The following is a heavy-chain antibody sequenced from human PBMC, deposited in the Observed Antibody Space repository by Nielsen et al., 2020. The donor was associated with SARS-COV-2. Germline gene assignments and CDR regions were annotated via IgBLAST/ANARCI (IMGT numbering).Heavy chain of an antibody. CDR3: ARDQYSSSWDAAGGNWFDP. Sequence: SETLSLTCTVSGGSISSGGYYWSWIRQHPGKGLEWIGYIYYSGSTYYNPSLKSRVTISVDTSKNQFSLKLSSVTAADTAVYYCARDQYSSSWDAAGGNWFDPWGQGTLVTVSS. J-gene: IGHJ5*02. V-gene: IGHV4-31*03. CDR2: IYYSGST. CDR1: GGSISSGGYY. D-gene: IGHD6-13*01.